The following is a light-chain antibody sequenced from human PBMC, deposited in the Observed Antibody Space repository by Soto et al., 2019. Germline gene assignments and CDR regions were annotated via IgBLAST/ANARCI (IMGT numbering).Light chain of an antibody. CDR1: QSVNSNY. V-gene: IGKV3D-20*02. CDR3: HQRYNWPRVT. J-gene: IGKJ5*01. Sequence: EIVLTQSPGTLSLSPGERATLSCRASQSVNSNYLAWYQQKPGQAPRLLIYGISKRATDIPDRFSGSGSGTEFTLTITSLEPEDFAVYFCHQRYNWPRVTFGQGTRLEIK. CDR2: GIS.